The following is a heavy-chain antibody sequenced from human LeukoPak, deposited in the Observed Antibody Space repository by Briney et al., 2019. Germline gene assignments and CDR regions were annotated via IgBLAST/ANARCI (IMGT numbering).Heavy chain of an antibody. CDR1: GGSISSYY. CDR3: ARVIAVAGIRFDP. V-gene: IGHV4-59*01. CDR2: IYYSGST. J-gene: IGHJ5*02. D-gene: IGHD6-19*01. Sequence: SSETLSLTCTVSGGSISSYYWSWIRQPPGKGLEWIGYIYYSGSTNYNPSLKSRVTVSVDTSKNQSSLKLSSVTAADTAVYYCARVIAVAGIRFDPWGQGTLVTVSS.